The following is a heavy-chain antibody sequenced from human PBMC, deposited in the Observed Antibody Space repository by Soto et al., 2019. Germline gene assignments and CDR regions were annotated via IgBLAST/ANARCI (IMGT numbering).Heavy chain of an antibody. CDR2: IRSKAYGGTT. Sequence: GGSLRLSCTASGFTFGDYAMSWFRQAPGKGLEWVGFIRSKAYGGTTEYAASVKGRFTISRDDSKSIAYLQMNSLKTEDTAVYYCTRAAGFDYDFWRMLDYWGQGTLVTVSS. D-gene: IGHD3-3*01. J-gene: IGHJ4*02. V-gene: IGHV3-49*03. CDR3: TRAAGFDYDFWRMLDY. CDR1: GFTFGDYA.